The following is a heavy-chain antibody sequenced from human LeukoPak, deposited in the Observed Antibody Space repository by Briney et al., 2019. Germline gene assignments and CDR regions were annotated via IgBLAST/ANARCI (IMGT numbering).Heavy chain of an antibody. CDR3: VKGGGDSYYYYMDV. V-gene: IGHV3-23*01. D-gene: IGHD4-17*01. CDR2: ISGSGGST. Sequence: GGSLRLSCAASGFTFSSYGMSWVRQAPGKGLEWVSAISGSGGSTYYADSVKGRFTISRDNPKNTLYLQMNSLRAEDTAVYYCVKGGGDSYYYYMDVWGKGTTVTVSS. CDR1: GFTFSSYG. J-gene: IGHJ6*03.